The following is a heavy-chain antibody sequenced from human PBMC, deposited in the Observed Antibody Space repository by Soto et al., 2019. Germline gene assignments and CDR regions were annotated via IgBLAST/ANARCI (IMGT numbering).Heavy chain of an antibody. Sequence: PSETLSLTCAVYGGSFSGYYWSRIRQPPGKGLEWIGEINHSGSTNYNPSLKSRVTISVDTSKNQFSLKLSSVTAADTAVYYCARGKKRFYSSGWTNAFDIWGQGTMVTVSS. CDR3: ARGKKRFYSSGWTNAFDI. CDR2: INHSGST. V-gene: IGHV4-34*01. CDR1: GGSFSGYY. D-gene: IGHD6-19*01. J-gene: IGHJ3*02.